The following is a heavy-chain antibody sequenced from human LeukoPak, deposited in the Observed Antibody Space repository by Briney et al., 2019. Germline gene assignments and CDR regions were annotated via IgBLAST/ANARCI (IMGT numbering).Heavy chain of an antibody. D-gene: IGHD2-15*01. V-gene: IGHV3-30*02. J-gene: IGHJ4*02. Sequence: PGGSLRLSCAASGFTFSNYGMHWVRKAPGKGLEWVAFLRYDGSNKYYADSVKGRFTISRDNSKNTLYLQMDSLRAEDTAVYYCAKDGRYCSGVNCYQAYFDYWGQGTLVTVSS. CDR2: LRYDGSNK. CDR1: GFTFSNYG. CDR3: AKDGRYCSGVNCYQAYFDY.